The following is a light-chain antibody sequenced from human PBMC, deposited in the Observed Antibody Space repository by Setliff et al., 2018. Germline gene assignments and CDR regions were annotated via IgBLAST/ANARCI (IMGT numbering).Light chain of an antibody. CDR1: SSDVGGYNY. CDR3: SSYAGSSTLDV. Sequence: QSALAQPASVSGSPGQSITISCTGTSSDVGGYNYVSWYQQHPGKAPKLMIYDVSNRPSGVSNRFSGSKSANTASLTISGLQAEDEADYYCSSYAGSSTLDVFGTGTKVTV. CDR2: DVS. V-gene: IGLV2-14*03. J-gene: IGLJ1*01.